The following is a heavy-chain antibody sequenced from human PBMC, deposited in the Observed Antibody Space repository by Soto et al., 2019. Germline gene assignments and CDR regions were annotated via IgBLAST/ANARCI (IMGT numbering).Heavy chain of an antibody. J-gene: IGHJ5*01. CDR3: AKDFFVDEGVEYKWFDS. V-gene: IGHV1-69*04. CDR1: GGTFSSYT. Sequence: SVKVSCKASGGTFSSYTISWVRQAPGQGLEWMGRIIPILGIANYAQKFQGRVTITADKSTSTAYMELSSLRSEDTAVYYCAKDFFVDEGVEYKWFDSWGQGPLVTGSS. D-gene: IGHD2-21*01. CDR2: IIPILGIA.